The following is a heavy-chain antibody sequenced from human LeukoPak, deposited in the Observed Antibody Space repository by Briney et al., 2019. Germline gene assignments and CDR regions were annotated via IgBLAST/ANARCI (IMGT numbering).Heavy chain of an antibody. D-gene: IGHD2-15*01. Sequence: PGGSLRLSCAASGFTFDDYAMHWVRQAPGKGLEWVAVISYDGSNKYYADSVKGRFTISRDNSKNTLYLQMNSLRAEDTAVYYCARGAVDDYWGQGTLVTVSS. V-gene: IGHV3-30-3*01. CDR1: GFTFDDYA. J-gene: IGHJ4*02. CDR2: ISYDGSNK. CDR3: ARGAVDDY.